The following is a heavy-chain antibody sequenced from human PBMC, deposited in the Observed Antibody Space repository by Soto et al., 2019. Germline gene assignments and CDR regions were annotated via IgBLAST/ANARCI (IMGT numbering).Heavy chain of an antibody. CDR1: GFTFTSHA. CDR3: ARDEGSGNYYGNFVDP. V-gene: IGHV3-30-3*01. J-gene: IGHJ5*02. CDR2: VSYDGSDT. D-gene: IGHD1-26*01. Sequence: QVQLVESGGGVVQPGRSLRLSCAASGFTFTSHAMHWVRQAPGEGLEWVAVVSYDGSDTYYADSVKGRFTIPRDNSKNTLYLQMNSLRAEDTAVYYCARDEGSGNYYGNFVDPRGQGTLVTVSS.